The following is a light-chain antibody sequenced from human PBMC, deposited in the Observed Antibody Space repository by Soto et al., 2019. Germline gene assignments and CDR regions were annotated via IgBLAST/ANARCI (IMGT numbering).Light chain of an antibody. CDR3: CSYAGSGTLI. Sequence: QSALTQPASVSGSPGQSITISCTGTSSDVGSYNLVSWYQHHPGKAPKLMLYEGSKRPSGVSDRFSGSKSGNTASLTISGLQAEDEAEYYCCSYAGSGTLIFGGGTKLTVL. J-gene: IGLJ2*01. CDR2: EGS. CDR1: SSDVGSYNL. V-gene: IGLV2-23*01.